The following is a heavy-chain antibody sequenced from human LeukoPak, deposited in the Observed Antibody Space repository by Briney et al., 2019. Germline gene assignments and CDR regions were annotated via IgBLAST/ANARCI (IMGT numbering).Heavy chain of an antibody. Sequence: ASVKVSCKAYGYTFTGYYMHWVRQAPGQGLEWMGWINPNSGGTNYAQKFQGRVTMTRDTSISTAYMELSRLRSDDTAVYYCARGDYYYDSSGYYFPSYWGQGTLVTVSS. D-gene: IGHD3-22*01. V-gene: IGHV1-2*02. CDR1: GYTFTGYY. CDR2: INPNSGGT. CDR3: ARGDYYYDSSGYYFPSY. J-gene: IGHJ4*02.